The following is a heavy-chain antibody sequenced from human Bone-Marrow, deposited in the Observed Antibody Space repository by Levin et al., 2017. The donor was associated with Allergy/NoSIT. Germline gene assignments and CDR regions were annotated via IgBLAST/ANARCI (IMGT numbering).Heavy chain of an antibody. V-gene: IGHV3-48*02. CDR1: GFTFSIYN. CDR2: ISGSSSTK. CDR3: ARDMRYYSFYVDV. J-gene: IGHJ6*03. D-gene: IGHD2-2*01. Sequence: GGSLRLSCTASGFTFSIYNMNWVRQAPGKGLEWISYISGSSSTKYYTDSVQGRFTISRDNAKNSLYLQMNSLRDEDTAVYYCARDMRYYSFYVDVWGKGTPVTVS.